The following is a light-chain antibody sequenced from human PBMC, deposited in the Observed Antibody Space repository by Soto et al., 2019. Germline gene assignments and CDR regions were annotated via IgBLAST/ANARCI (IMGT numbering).Light chain of an antibody. V-gene: IGKV3-20*01. CDR3: QLYGSSPPYI. J-gene: IGKJ2*01. CDR2: TAS. Sequence: EIVMTQSPATLSVSPGERATLSCRASQSVSSNLAWYQQKPGQAPRLLIFTASSRATGTPDRFSGSGSGTDFTLTISRLEPEDFAVYYCQLYGSSPPYIFGPGTKVEIK. CDR1: QSVSSN.